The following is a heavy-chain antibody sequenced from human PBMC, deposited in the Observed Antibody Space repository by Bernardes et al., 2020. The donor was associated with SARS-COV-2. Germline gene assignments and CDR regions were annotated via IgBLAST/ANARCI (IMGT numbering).Heavy chain of an antibody. CDR2: IWYNGNNK. Sequence: GGSLRLSCTASGFTFSSSGMHWVRQAPGKGLEWVAVIWYNGNNKWYADSLKGRFTISRDNSKNMLYLQMDSLRAEDTAVYYCARGSGSFYTGWFDPWGQGTPVTVSS. CDR1: GFTFSSSG. V-gene: IGHV3-33*08. J-gene: IGHJ5*02. CDR3: ARGSGSFYTGWFDP. D-gene: IGHD3-10*01.